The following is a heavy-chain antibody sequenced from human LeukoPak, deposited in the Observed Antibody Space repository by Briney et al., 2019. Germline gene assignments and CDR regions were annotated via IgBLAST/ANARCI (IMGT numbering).Heavy chain of an antibody. CDR3: TRDRGYTSYDL. D-gene: IGHD5-18*01. J-gene: IGHJ5*02. Sequence: GGSLRLSCAASGINFRDFWIHWVRQAPGKGLEWVANINQDGGHRYYGDSVKGRFTISRDTASNSVHLHMDSLRAEDTAVYYCTRDRGYTSYDLWGQGILVTVSS. V-gene: IGHV3-7*01. CDR2: INQDGGHR. CDR1: GINFRDFW.